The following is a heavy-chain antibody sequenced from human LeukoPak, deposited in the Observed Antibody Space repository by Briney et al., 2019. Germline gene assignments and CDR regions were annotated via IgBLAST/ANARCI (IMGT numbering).Heavy chain of an antibody. CDR3: ARESLHTYYDFWSGYYTGAFDI. V-gene: IGHV3-53*01. CDR1: GFTVNSNY. CDR2: IYSGGST. J-gene: IGHJ3*02. D-gene: IGHD3-3*01. Sequence: SGGSLRLSCAASGFTVNSNYMSWVRQAPGKGLEWVSVIYSGGSTYYADSVKGRFTISRDNSKNTLYLQMNSLRAEDTAVYYCARESLHTYYDFWSGYYTGAFDIWGQGTMVTVSS.